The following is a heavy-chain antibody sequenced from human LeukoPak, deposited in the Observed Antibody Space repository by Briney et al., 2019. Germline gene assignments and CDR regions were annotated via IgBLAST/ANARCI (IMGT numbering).Heavy chain of an antibody. V-gene: IGHV3-30-3*01. J-gene: IGHJ6*02. CDR1: GFTFSSYA. D-gene: IGHD1-14*01. Sequence: RGSLRLSCAASGFTFSSYAMHWVRQAPGKGLEWVAVISYDGSNKYFADSVKGRFTISRDNSKNTLYLQMNSLRAEDTAVYYCARDPAQENQYGMDVWGQGTMVTVSS. CDR2: ISYDGSNK. CDR3: ARDPAQENQYGMDV.